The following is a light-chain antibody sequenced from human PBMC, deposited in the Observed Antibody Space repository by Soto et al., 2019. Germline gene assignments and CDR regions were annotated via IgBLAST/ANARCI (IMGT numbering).Light chain of an antibody. V-gene: IGLV2-14*01. Sequence: QSALTQPASVSGSPGQSITISCTGTSSDVGGYNYVSWYQQHPGKAPNLIIFDVSTRPSGVSNRFSGSKSGNSASLTISGLQAEDEADYYCSSYTGSTTPVVFGGGTKLTVL. CDR3: SSYTGSTTPVV. CDR2: DVS. J-gene: IGLJ2*01. CDR1: SSDVGGYNY.